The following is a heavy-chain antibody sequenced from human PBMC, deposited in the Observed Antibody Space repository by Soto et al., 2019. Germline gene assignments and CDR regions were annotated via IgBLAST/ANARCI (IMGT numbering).Heavy chain of an antibody. Sequence: GGSLRLSCVTSGFVFDDYAIHWVRQSPRRGLEWVTGISWNSAKIGYADSVKGRFTISRDSAKKSVYLEMTNLRPEDTALYYCEKWDLGESLLGGVDVWDPGTSLTVS. CDR2: ISWNSAKI. J-gene: IGHJ6*02. CDR1: GFVFDDYA. V-gene: IGHV3-9*01. CDR3: EKWDLGESLLGGVDV. D-gene: IGHD3-16*01.